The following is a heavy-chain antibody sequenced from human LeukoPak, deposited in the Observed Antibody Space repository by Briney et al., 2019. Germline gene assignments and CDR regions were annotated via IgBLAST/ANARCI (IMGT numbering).Heavy chain of an antibody. V-gene: IGHV3-23*01. J-gene: IGHJ4*02. CDR1: GLTFSNFA. CDR3: ARIGSAAFTDY. Sequence: GGSLRLSCAASGLTFSNFAMTWVRQAPGKGLEWVSAISDNGGAIYYADSVKGRFTMSRDNSKNSLFLQMNSLRAEDTAVYYCARIGSAAFTDYWGQGTLVTVSS. CDR2: ISDNGGAI. D-gene: IGHD3-3*02.